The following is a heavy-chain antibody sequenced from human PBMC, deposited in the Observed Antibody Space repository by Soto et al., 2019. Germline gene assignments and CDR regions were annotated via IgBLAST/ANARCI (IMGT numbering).Heavy chain of an antibody. CDR3: ATLPPRIEVTVLPIPT. Sequence: PSETLSLTCAVSGGSISRSSYYWGWIRQPPGKGLEWIGSTYYSGDTYYNPSLKSWITISVDTSKNQFSLKLGSVTAADTAVYYCATLPPRIEVTVLPIPTWGQGTLVTVSS. J-gene: IGHJ5*02. CDR2: TYYSGDT. CDR1: GGSISRSSYY. V-gene: IGHV4-39*01. D-gene: IGHD2-2*02.